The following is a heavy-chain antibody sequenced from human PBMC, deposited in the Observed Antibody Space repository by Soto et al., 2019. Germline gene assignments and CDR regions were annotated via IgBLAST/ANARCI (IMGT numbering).Heavy chain of an antibody. J-gene: IGHJ4*02. V-gene: IGHV1-2*02. Sequence: ASVKVSCKASGGTFSSYAISWVRQAPGQGLEWMGWINPNSGGTNYAQKFQGRVTMTRDTSISTAYMELSRLRSDDTAVYYCARVGGLRRITTFDYWGQGTLVTVSS. D-gene: IGHD3-3*01. CDR1: GGTFSSYA. CDR3: ARVGGLRRITTFDY. CDR2: INPNSGGT.